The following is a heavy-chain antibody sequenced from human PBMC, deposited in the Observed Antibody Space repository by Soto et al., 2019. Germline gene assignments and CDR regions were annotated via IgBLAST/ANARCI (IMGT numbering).Heavy chain of an antibody. CDR1: GGSISSGGYS. CDR2: IYHSGST. CDR3: ARAGIYDSSGYYHYYFDY. J-gene: IGHJ4*02. V-gene: IGHV4-30-2*01. Sequence: SETLSLTCAVSGGSISSGGYSWSWIRQPPGKGLEWIGYIYHSGSTYYNPSLKSRVTISVDRSKNQFSLKLSSVTAADTAVYYCARAGIYDSSGYYHYYFDYWGQGTLVTVSS. D-gene: IGHD3-22*01.